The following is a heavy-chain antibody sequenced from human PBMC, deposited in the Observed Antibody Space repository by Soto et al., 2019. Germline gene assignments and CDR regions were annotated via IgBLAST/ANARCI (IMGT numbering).Heavy chain of an antibody. V-gene: IGHV3-53*02. J-gene: IGHJ6*02. Sequence: EVQLVETGGGWIQPGGSLRLSCSVSGFTVSTNYMSWVRQAPGKGLEWVSVIYYDDGSTYYADSVKGHFSISRDSSMKTLYLQMNSLRAEDTAVYYCASGQQVILRYYYGLDVWGQGTTVTVSS. CDR2: IYYDDGST. D-gene: IGHD6-13*01. CDR3: ASGQQVILRYYYGLDV. CDR1: GFTVSTNY.